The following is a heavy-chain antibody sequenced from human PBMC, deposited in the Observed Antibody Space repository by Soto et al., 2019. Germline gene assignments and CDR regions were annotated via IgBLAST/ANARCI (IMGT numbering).Heavy chain of an antibody. Sequence: EVQLVESGGGLVQPGGSLRVSCAASGFIVSNNNMNWVRQAPGKGLEWVSGIYAGGSTYYADSARGRFTFSRDNSKNTLYRQMNSLRVDDTAVYYCARAGEDWYFDLWGRGTLVTVSP. D-gene: IGHD4-17*01. CDR2: IYAGGST. V-gene: IGHV3-66*01. CDR3: ARAGEDWYFDL. CDR1: GFIVSNNN. J-gene: IGHJ2*01.